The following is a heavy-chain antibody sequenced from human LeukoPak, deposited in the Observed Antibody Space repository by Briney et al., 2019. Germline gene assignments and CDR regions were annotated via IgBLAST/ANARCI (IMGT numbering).Heavy chain of an antibody. Sequence: SETLPLTCTVSGDSISSFYWSWIRQAPGKGLECIGFIYINGDTSYNPSLKGRATLSLDTSKNQFSLRLTSVTAADTAVYYCAKTARTFASWGPGTLLTVSS. J-gene: IGHJ5*02. V-gene: IGHV4-4*09. CDR2: IYINGDT. CDR3: AKTARTFAS. CDR1: GDSISSFY. D-gene: IGHD1-7*01.